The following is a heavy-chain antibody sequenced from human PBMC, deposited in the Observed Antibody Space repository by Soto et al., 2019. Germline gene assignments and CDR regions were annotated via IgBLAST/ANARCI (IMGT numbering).Heavy chain of an antibody. D-gene: IGHD1-1*01. V-gene: IGHV4-39*01. J-gene: IGHJ4*02. CDR1: GGSISSSTYS. CDR2: IFYSGST. CDR3: ASLSYEQLW. Sequence: PSETLSLTCTVSGGSISSSTYSWGWIRQSPGKGLEWIGSIFYSGSTYFNPSFKSRVTISVDTSKNQFSLKLNSVTVADTAVYYCASLSYEQLWWGQGTLVTVSS.